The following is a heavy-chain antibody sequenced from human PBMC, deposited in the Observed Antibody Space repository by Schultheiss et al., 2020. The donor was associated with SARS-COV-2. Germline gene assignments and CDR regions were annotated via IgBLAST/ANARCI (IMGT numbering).Heavy chain of an antibody. CDR1: GYSFTSYW. CDR2: IDPSDSYT. CDR3: ARAARPVIWFDP. D-gene: IGHD6-6*01. Sequence: GGSLRLSCKGSGYSFTSYWIGWVRQMPGKGLEWMGRIDPSDSYTNYSPSFQGHVTISADKSISTAYLQWSSLKASDTAMYYCARAARPVIWFDPWGQGTLVTVSS. V-gene: IGHV5-10-1*01. J-gene: IGHJ5*02.